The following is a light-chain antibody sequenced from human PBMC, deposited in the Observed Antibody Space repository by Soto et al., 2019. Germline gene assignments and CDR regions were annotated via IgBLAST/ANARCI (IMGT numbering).Light chain of an antibody. CDR1: QYMTNW. Sequence: DIQMTQSPSTLSASVGDRVTITCRASQYMTNWLAWYQQKPGKDPKILIYDASTLESGVPSRFSGSGYGTEFNLTISSLQPDDFATYYCQQYKVYSQTFGQGTKVDI. V-gene: IGKV1-5*01. CDR2: DAS. CDR3: QQYKVYSQT. J-gene: IGKJ1*01.